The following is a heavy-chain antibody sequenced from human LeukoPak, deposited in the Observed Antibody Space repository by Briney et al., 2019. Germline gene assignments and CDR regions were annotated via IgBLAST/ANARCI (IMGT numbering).Heavy chain of an antibody. V-gene: IGHV3-21*01. CDR2: ISSSSSYI. CDR1: GFTFSSYS. CDR3: ARDVGGEYQLLGYYYCGMDV. J-gene: IGHJ6*02. Sequence: GGSLRLSCAASGFTFSSYSMNWVRQAPGKGLECVSSISSSSSYIYYADSVKGRFTISRDNAKNSLYLQMNSLRAEDTAVYYCARDVGGEYQLLGYYYCGMDVWGQGTTVTVSS. D-gene: IGHD2-2*01.